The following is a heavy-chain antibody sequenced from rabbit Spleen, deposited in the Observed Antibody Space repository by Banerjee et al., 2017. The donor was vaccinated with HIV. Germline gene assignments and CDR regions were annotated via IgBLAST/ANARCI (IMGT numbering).Heavy chain of an antibody. CDR3: ARDTSSSFSSYGMDL. J-gene: IGHJ6*01. CDR1: GFSFSLSSY. V-gene: IGHV1S40*01. CDR2: IDSGSSGFT. D-gene: IGHD1-1*01. Sequence: EESGGGLVKPGASLTLTCKASGFSFSLSSYMCWVRQAPGKGLEWIACIDSGSSGFTYFATWAIGRFTCSKPSSTTVTLQMTRLTAADTATYFCARDTSSSFSSYGMDLWGQGTLVTVS.